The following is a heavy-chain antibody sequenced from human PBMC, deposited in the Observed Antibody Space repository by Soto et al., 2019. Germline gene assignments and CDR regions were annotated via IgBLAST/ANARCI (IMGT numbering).Heavy chain of an antibody. CDR1: GGSFSGYY. CDR2: INHSGST. Sequence: PSETLSLTCAVYGGSFSGYYWSWIRQPPGKGLEWIGEINHSGSTNYNPSLKSRVTISVDTSKNQFSLKLSSVTAADTAVYYCARGRNYYYDSSGYYKPGEYDYWGQGTLVTVSS. V-gene: IGHV4-34*01. CDR3: ARGRNYYYDSSGYYKPGEYDY. D-gene: IGHD3-22*01. J-gene: IGHJ4*02.